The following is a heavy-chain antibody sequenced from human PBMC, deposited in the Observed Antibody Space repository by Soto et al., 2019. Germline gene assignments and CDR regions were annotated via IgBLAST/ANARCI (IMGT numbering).Heavy chain of an antibody. D-gene: IGHD3-9*01. CDR2: IYYSGST. V-gene: IGHV4-30-4*01. CDR1: GGSISSGVYC. CDR3: ARADFDWLRNYYYGMDV. Sequence: PSETLSLTCTVSGGSISSGVYCWSWIRQPPGKGLEWIGYIYYSGSTYYNPSLKSRVTISVDTSKNQFSLKLSSVTAADTAVYYCARADFDWLRNYYYGMDVWGQGTTVTVPS. J-gene: IGHJ6*02.